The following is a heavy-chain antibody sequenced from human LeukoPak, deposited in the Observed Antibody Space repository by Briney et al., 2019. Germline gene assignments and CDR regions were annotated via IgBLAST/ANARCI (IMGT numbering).Heavy chain of an antibody. CDR2: INHSGST. CDR3: ARGETSGYYRHYYYYGMDV. CDR1: GGSFSGYY. Sequence: PSETLSLTCAVYGGSFSGYYWSWIRQPPGKGLEWTGEINHSGSTNYNPSLKSRVTISVDTSKNQFSLKLSSVTAADTAVYYCARGETSGYYRHYYYYGMDVWGQGTTVTVSS. V-gene: IGHV4-34*01. J-gene: IGHJ6*02. D-gene: IGHD3-22*01.